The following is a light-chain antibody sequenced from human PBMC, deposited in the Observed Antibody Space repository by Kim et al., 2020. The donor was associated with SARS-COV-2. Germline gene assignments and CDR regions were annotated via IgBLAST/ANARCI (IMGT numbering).Light chain of an antibody. CDR1: QSVSSN. Sequence: SVCPGERATLSCRASQSVSSNLAWNQKKPGQAPRLLIYGASTRATGIPASLSGSGSGKEFTLTIGSLQSENFAVYYCQKYNNWPYTFGQGTKLEI. CDR2: GAS. J-gene: IGKJ2*01. V-gene: IGKV3-15*01. CDR3: QKYNNWPYT.